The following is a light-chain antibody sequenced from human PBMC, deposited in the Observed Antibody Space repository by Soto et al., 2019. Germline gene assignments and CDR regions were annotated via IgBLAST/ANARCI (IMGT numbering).Light chain of an antibody. V-gene: IGKV1-39*01. CDR1: QSISSW. CDR2: AAS. J-gene: IGKJ4*02. Sequence: DIQMIQSPSSLSASVGDRVTITCRASQSISSWLNWYQQKPEKAPKLLIYAASSLQSGVPSRFSGSGSGTDFTLTISSLQPEDFATYYCQQNYSYPPTFGGGTKVEIK. CDR3: QQNYSYPPT.